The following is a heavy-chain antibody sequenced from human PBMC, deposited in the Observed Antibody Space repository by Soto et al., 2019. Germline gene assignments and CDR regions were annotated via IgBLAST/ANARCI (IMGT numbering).Heavy chain of an antibody. Sequence: SETLSITSTVSGGSISTRSSYCGWIRQPPGKGLEWIGNIYYIGNSNYNPSLKSRVTISVDTSKNQFSLKLSSVTAADTAVYYCAPSVGAAGNWYYYGMDVWGQGTTVT. V-gene: IGHV4-39*07. CDR2: IYYIGNS. CDR1: GGSISTRSSY. CDR3: APSVGAAGNWYYYGMDV. J-gene: IGHJ6*02. D-gene: IGHD6-13*01.